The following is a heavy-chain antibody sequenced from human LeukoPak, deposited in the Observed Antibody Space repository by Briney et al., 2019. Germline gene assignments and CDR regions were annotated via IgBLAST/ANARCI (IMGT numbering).Heavy chain of an antibody. Sequence: KPSETLSLTCTVSGGSISSSGHYWGWIRQPPGKGLEWTGSLHYSGSTYHNPSLKSRITISADTSNNQFSLKLSSVAAADTAVYYCARHRDGYNRPLDYWGQGTLVTVSS. CDR2: LHYSGST. CDR1: GGSISSSGHY. V-gene: IGHV4-39*01. J-gene: IGHJ4*02. CDR3: ARHRDGYNRPLDY. D-gene: IGHD5-24*01.